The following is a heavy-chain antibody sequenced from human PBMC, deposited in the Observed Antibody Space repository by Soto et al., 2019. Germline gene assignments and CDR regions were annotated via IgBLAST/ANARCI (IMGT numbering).Heavy chain of an antibody. V-gene: IGHV3-23*01. CDR3: GPGFSEDYVVWSLDS. Sequence: GGSLRLSCAASGFSFGTYAMSWVRQAPGKGLEWVAAISSNTDSTYYSDSVEGRFVITRDNSKNTLHLQMTSLSAADTALYYCGPGFSEDYVVWSLDSWGQGTLVTVSS. CDR1: GFSFGTYA. J-gene: IGHJ4*02. CDR2: ISSNTDST. D-gene: IGHD3-10*02.